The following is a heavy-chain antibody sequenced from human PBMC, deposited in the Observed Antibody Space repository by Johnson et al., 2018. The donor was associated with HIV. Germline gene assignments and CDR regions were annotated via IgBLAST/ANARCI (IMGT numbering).Heavy chain of an antibody. CDR2: IGYDGNDK. Sequence: QVQLVESGGDVVQPGRSLRLSCAASGFTFRSYAMHWVRQAPGKGLEWVAAIGYDGNDKDYADSVKGRFTISRDNSRNTLYLHLNSLRAVDTAVYYRARVRIGRENAFDIWGQGTMVTVSS. CDR3: ARVRIGRENAFDI. J-gene: IGHJ3*02. V-gene: IGHV3-30*04. D-gene: IGHD1-26*01. CDR1: GFTFRSYA.